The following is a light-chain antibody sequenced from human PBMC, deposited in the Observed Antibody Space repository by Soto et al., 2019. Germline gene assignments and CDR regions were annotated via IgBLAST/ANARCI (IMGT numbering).Light chain of an antibody. V-gene: IGKV3-15*01. Sequence: EIVMTQSPATLSVSPGERATLSCRASQSISSNLAWYQQKPGQAPSLLLYGASTRATGIPARFSGSGSGTDFTLTNSSLQSEDFAVYYCHQYNNWPPGTFGQGTKLEIK. J-gene: IGKJ2*02. CDR1: QSISSN. CDR2: GAS. CDR3: HQYNNWPPGT.